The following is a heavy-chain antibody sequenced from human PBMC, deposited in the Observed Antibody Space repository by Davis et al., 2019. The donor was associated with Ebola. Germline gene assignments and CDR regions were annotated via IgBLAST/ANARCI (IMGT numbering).Heavy chain of an antibody. CDR1: GGSISSGGYS. Sequence: MPSETLSLTCAVSGGSISSGGYSWSWIRQPPGKGLEWIGHVYYNGRTNYNPSLESRVTISVDTSNNHFSLKLSSVTAADTAVYYCARFSSGWPDYYGMDVWGQGTTVTVSS. J-gene: IGHJ6*02. CDR3: ARFSSGWPDYYGMDV. V-gene: IGHV4-61*03. CDR2: VYYNGRT. D-gene: IGHD6-25*01.